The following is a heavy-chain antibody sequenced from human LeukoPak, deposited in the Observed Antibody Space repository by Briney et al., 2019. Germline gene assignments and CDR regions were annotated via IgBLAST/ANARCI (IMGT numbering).Heavy chain of an antibody. D-gene: IGHD1-7*01. J-gene: IGHJ5*02. CDR2: IWYDASNK. V-gene: IGHV3-33*01. Sequence: GGSLKLSCAASGFTFSSFGMHWVRQAPGKGLDWVAVIWYDASNKYYADSVKGRCTISRDNSKNTLYLHMNSLRDDDTAVYYCVRGVGVSRFNYLDPWGQGTLVIVSS. CDR3: VRGVGVSRFNYLDP. CDR1: GFTFSSFG.